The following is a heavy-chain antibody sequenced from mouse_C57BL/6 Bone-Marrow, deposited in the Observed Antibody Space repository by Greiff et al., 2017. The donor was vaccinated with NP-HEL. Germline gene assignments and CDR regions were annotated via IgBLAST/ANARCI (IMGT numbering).Heavy chain of an antibody. D-gene: IGHD1-1*01. Sequence: VQLQQSGPELVKPGASVKISCKASGYTFTDYYMNWVKQSHGKSLEWIGDINPNNGGTSYNQKFKGKATLTVDKSSSTAYMELRSLTSEDSAVYYCARGGSSYCFDYWGQGTTLTVSS. CDR3: ARGGSSYCFDY. CDR1: GYTFTDYY. V-gene: IGHV1-26*01. J-gene: IGHJ2*01. CDR2: INPNNGGT.